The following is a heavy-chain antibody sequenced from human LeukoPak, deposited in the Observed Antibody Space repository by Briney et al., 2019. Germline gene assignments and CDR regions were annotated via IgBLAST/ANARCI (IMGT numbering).Heavy chain of an antibody. J-gene: IGHJ4*02. CDR2: INPNSGGT. Sequence: ASVKVSCXASGYTFTDYYIHWVRQARGQGLEWMELINPNSGGTNYAQKFQGRVTMTRDTSISTAYMELSSLRSDDTAVYYCARVYYDSSGYYFVDFDYWGQGTLVTVSS. D-gene: IGHD3-22*01. CDR1: GYTFTDYY. V-gene: IGHV1-2*06. CDR3: ARVYYDSSGYYFVDFDY.